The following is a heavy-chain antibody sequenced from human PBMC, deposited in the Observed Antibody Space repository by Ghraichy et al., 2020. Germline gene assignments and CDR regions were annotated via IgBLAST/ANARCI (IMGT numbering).Heavy chain of an antibody. Sequence: GGSLRLSCAASGFIVSSNHVNWVRQAPGKGLEWVSVIYSGGKTYYADSVKGRFTISRDRSKNTVHLQMDSLRAEDTAMYYCARQATIIEGIQYFEHWGQGTLVTVSS. J-gene: IGHJ4*02. CDR3: ARQATIIEGIQYFEH. CDR2: IYSGGKT. V-gene: IGHV3-53*01. D-gene: IGHD1-14*01. CDR1: GFIVSSNH.